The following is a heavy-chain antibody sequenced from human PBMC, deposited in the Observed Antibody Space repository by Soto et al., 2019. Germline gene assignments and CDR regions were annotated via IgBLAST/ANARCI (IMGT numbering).Heavy chain of an antibody. V-gene: IGHV4-34*01. CDR1: GGSFGGYY. J-gene: IGHJ4*02. CDR2: INHSGST. D-gene: IGHD2-8*02. CDR3: ARDKITGLFDY. Sequence: SETLSLTCAVYGGSFGGYYWSWIRQPPGTGLEWIGEINHSGSTNYNPSLKSRVTISVDTSKNQFSLKLTSVTAADTAVYYCARDKITGLFDYWGQGTLVTVSS.